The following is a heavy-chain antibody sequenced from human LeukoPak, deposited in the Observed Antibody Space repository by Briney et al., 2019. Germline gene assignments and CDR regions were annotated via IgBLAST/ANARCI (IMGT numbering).Heavy chain of an antibody. D-gene: IGHD3-10*01. CDR2: IYYSGTT. J-gene: IGHJ4*02. CDR1: DGSISSSSYY. CDR3: ARARHVGYHSGSYFNAQYYFDY. Sequence: SETLSLTCTVTDGSISSSSYYWGWIRQPPGKGLEWIGSIYYSGTTYYNPSLKTRVTISEDTSKNELSLMLNSVTAADTAVYYCARARHVGYHSGSYFNAQYYFDYWGQGTLVTVSS. V-gene: IGHV4-39*07.